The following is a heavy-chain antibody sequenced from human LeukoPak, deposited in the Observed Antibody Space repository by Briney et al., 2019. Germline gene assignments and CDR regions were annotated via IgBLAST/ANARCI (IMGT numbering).Heavy chain of an antibody. CDR3: ARAYGGYVPFDY. CDR2: ISYDGSNK. J-gene: IGHJ4*02. V-gene: IGHV3-30*04. D-gene: IGHD5-12*01. CDR1: GFTFSSYA. Sequence: GGSLRLSCAASGFTFSSYAMQWVRQAPGKGLEWVALISYDGSNKYYADSVKGRFTISRDNSKNTLYLQMNSLRAEDTAVYYCARAYGGYVPFDYWGQGTLVTVSS.